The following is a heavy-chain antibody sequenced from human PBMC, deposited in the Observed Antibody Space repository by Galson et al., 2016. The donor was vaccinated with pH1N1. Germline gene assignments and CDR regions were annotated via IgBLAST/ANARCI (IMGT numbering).Heavy chain of an antibody. CDR3: ARGNPLWGYSGRS. D-gene: IGHD1-26*01. J-gene: IGHJ5*02. Sequence: QSGAEVKKPGASVKVSCKVSGYPFSSHDINWVRQAPGQGLEWMGWMRPNTGQTGSAQKFQGRVTITGDTSISTAYMELSSLRFDDTAVYYCARGNPLWGYSGRSWCQGTLVTVSS. V-gene: IGHV1-8*03. CDR1: GYPFSSHD. CDR2: MRPNTGQT.